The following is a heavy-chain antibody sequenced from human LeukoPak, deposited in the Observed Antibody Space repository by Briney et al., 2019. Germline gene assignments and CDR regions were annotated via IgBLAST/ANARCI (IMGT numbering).Heavy chain of an antibody. V-gene: IGHV3-7*01. CDR2: VKQDGSEK. Sequence: PGGSLRLSCEASEFTFSNYWMSWVRQAPGKGLEWVANVKQDGSEKYYVDSVKGRFTISRDNAKNSLYLQMNSLRVEDTAVYYCATYNSIYGREFQHWGQGTLVTVSS. CDR3: ATYNSIYGREFQH. D-gene: IGHD3-22*01. J-gene: IGHJ1*01. CDR1: EFTFSNYW.